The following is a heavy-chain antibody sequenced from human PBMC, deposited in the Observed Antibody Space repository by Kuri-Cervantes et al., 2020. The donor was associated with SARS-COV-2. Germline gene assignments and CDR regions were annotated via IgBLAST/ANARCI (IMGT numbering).Heavy chain of an antibody. J-gene: IGHJ4*02. CDR2: MYHSGTT. D-gene: IGHD6-25*01. Sequence: SETLSLTCTVSGGSISSGSYYWSWIRQSPGKGLEWIASMYHSGTTFYNPSLKSRVTTSVDTSKNQFSLKLSSVTAADTAVYYCASGSSVQRLFDYWGQGTPVTVSS. CDR3: ASGSSVQRLFDY. V-gene: IGHV4-39*07. CDR1: GGSISSGSYY.